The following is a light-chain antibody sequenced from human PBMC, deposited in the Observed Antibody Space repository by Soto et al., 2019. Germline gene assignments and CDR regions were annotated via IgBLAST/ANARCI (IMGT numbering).Light chain of an antibody. CDR3: QQYNSYLWT. Sequence: DIQMTQSPSTLSASVGDRVTITCRASQSISSWLAWYQQKPGKAPKLLIYKASSLESGVPSRFSGSGSGTEFTLTISSLQPDDFATYYCQQYNSYLWTFGQGTKVKIK. CDR2: KAS. J-gene: IGKJ1*01. V-gene: IGKV1-5*03. CDR1: QSISSW.